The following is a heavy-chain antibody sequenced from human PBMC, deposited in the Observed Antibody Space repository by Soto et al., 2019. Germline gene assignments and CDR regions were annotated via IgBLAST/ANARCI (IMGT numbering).Heavy chain of an antibody. CDR1: GFIFTSHV. D-gene: IGHD3-10*02. J-gene: IGHJ4*02. CDR2: VTGGNGDT. CDR3: ARDSGVRGPSGDLDY. V-gene: IGHV1-3*01. Sequence: GASVKVSCKASGFIFTSHVVHWVRQAPGQRLEWMGWVTGGNGDTKYSQKFQGRVTITRAISATTAYMELSRLTSEDKAIYYCARDSGVRGPSGDLDYWRQVTLVTVSS.